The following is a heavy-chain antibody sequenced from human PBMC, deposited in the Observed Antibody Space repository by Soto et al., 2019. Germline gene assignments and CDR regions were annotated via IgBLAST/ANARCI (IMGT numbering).Heavy chain of an antibody. CDR3: ARDMIYDSSGAFDY. D-gene: IGHD3-22*01. V-gene: IGHV3-33*01. J-gene: IGHJ4*02. Sequence: GGSLRLSCAASGFTFSSYGMHWVRQAPGKGLEWVPVIWYDGSNKYYADSVKGRFTISRDNSKNTLYLQMNSLRAEDTAVYYCARDMIYDSSGAFDYWGQGTLVTVSS. CDR1: GFTFSSYG. CDR2: IWYDGSNK.